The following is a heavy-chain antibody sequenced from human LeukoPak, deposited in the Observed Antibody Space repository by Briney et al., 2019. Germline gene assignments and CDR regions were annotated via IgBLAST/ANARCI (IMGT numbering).Heavy chain of an antibody. D-gene: IGHD2-21*01. CDR1: GGSISSSNYY. J-gene: IGHJ4*02. CDR2: IYYSGST. Sequence: PSETLSLTCTVSGGSISSSNYYWGWIRQPPGKGLEWIGSIYYSGSTYYNPSLKSRVTISVDTSKNQFSLKLSSVTAADTAVYYCARAYSPFDYWGQGTLVTVSS. CDR3: ARAYSPFDY. V-gene: IGHV4-39*01.